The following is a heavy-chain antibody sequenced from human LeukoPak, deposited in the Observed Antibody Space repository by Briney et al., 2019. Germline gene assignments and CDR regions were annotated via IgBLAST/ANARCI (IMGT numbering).Heavy chain of an antibody. CDR3: ASPLYCSGGSCSDAFDI. CDR1: GGSFSGYY. D-gene: IGHD2-15*01. V-gene: IGHV4-34*01. CDR2: INHSGST. J-gene: IGHJ3*02. Sequence: PSETLSLTRAVYGGSFSGYYWSWIRQPPGKGLEWIGEINHSGSTNYNPSLKSRVTISVDTSKNQFSLKLSSVTAADTAVYYCASPLYCSGGSCSDAFDIWGQGTMVTVSS.